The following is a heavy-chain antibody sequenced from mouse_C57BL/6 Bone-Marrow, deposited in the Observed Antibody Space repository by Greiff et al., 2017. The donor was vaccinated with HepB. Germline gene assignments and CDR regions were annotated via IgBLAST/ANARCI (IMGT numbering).Heavy chain of an antibody. CDR2: IRNKANGYTT. CDR1: GFTFTDYY. J-gene: IGHJ4*01. D-gene: IGHD1-1*01. V-gene: IGHV7-3*01. Sequence: EVHLVESGGGLVQPGGSLSLSCAASGFTFTDYYMSWVRQPPGKALEWLGFIRNKANGYTTEYSASVKGRFTISRDNSQNILYLQMNALRDEDSATYYVARYRTVVSYYAMDDWGKGTSVTVSS. CDR3: ARYRTVVSYYAMDD.